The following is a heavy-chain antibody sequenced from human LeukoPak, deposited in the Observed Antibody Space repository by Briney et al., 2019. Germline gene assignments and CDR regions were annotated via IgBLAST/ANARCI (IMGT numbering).Heavy chain of an antibody. V-gene: IGHV2-5*01. CDR3: ALRRTDGVGATPPVY. D-gene: IGHD1-26*01. Sequence: ESGPTLVKPTQTLTLTCTFSGFSLRTRGVGVGWIRQPPGKALEWLALIYWNDDKRYSPSLKSRLTITKDTSKNQVVLTMTNMDPVDTATYYCALRRTDGVGATPPVYWGQGTLVTVSS. CDR2: IYWNDDK. CDR1: GFSLRTRGVG. J-gene: IGHJ4*02.